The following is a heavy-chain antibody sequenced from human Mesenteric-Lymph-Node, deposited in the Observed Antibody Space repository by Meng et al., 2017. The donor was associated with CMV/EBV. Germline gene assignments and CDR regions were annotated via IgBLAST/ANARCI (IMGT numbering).Heavy chain of an antibody. J-gene: IGHJ4*02. Sequence: CVGYGGSYSDYYWSWIRQPPGKGLEWIGEINHSGRSNYNPSLKGRVAISLDTSKNQFSLKLSSVTAADTAVYYCASGDGYNQNFDYWGQGTLVTVSS. CDR2: INHSGRS. CDR1: GGSYSDYY. V-gene: IGHV4-34*01. CDR3: ASGDGYNQNFDY. D-gene: IGHD5-24*01.